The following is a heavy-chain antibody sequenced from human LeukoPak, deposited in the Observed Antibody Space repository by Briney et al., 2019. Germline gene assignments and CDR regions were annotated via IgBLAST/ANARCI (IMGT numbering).Heavy chain of an antibody. D-gene: IGHD2-2*02. V-gene: IGHV1-69*04. CDR3: ARGYCSSTSCYRDDAFDI. J-gene: IGHJ3*02. CDR1: GVTLSSPA. CDR2: IIPILGIA. Sequence: GASVKVSCKASGVTLSSPAINWVRQAPGQGLEWIGRIIPILGIANYAQKFQGRVTITADKSTSTAYMELSSLRSEDTAVYYCARGYCSSTSCYRDDAFDIWGQGTMVTVSS.